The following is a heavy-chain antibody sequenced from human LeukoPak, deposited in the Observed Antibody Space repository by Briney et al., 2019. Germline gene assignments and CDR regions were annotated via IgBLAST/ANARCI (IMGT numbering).Heavy chain of an antibody. Sequence: PSETLSLTCAVYGGSFSGYYWSWIGQPPGKGLEWIGEINHSGSTNYNPSLKSRVTISVDTSKNQFSLKLSSVTAADTAVYYCARYDLCSSTSCYGGRYYFDYWGQGTLVTVSS. CDR1: GGSFSGYY. CDR3: ARYDLCSSTSCYGGRYYFDY. V-gene: IGHV4-34*01. J-gene: IGHJ4*02. D-gene: IGHD2-2*01. CDR2: INHSGST.